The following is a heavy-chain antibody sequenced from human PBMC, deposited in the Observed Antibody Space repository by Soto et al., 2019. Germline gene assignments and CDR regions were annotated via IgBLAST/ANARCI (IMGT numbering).Heavy chain of an antibody. CDR3: ARGRQRGSGSYRDYFDH. D-gene: IGHD3-10*01. CDR1: GGSFSGYY. V-gene: IGHV4-34*01. Sequence: SETLSLTCAIYGGSFSGYYWSWIRQPPGKGLEWIGEINHSGSTNYNPSLKSRVTISVDTSKNQFSLNLSSVTAADTAVYYCARGRQRGSGSYRDYFDHWGQGSLVTVSS. CDR2: INHSGST. J-gene: IGHJ4*02.